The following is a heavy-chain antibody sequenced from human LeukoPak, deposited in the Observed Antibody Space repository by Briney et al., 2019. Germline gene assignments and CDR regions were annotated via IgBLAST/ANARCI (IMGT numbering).Heavy chain of an antibody. V-gene: IGHV4-61*01. Sequence: SETLSLTCTVSGASVSSASYWTWIRQPPGKGVEWIAHIYNGVNTNYNPSLKSRVTISVDTSKNQFSLRLNSVTAADTAVYYCARSRAFNSGAFDPWGQGGLVTVSS. CDR2: IYNGVNT. D-gene: IGHD1-26*01. CDR3: ARSRAFNSGAFDP. J-gene: IGHJ5*02. CDR1: GASVSSASY.